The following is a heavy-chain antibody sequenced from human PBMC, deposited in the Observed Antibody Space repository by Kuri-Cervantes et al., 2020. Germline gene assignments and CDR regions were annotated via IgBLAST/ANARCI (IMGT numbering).Heavy chain of an antibody. CDR2: ISGSSSTI. V-gene: IGHV3-48*01. J-gene: IGHJ4*02. CDR3: ARGGYALAVCDY. D-gene: IGHD3-16*01. CDR1: GFTFSNYY. Sequence: GESLMISCAASGFTFSNYYMNWVRQAPGKGLEWVSSISGSSSTIHYADSVKGRFTISRDNAKNSLYLQMNSLRAEDTAVYYCARGGYALAVCDYWGQGTLVTVSS.